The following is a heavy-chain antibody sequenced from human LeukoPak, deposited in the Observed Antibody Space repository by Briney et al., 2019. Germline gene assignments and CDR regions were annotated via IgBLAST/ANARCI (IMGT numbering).Heavy chain of an antibody. J-gene: IGHJ4*02. Sequence: SETLSLTCTVSGGSITSYYWSWIRQPPGKGLEWIGNIYYTGSTNYNPSLRSRVTTSVDTSKNQLSLRLNSVSAADTAVYYCARIEGGYYTSGTLEYWGQGTLVTVSS. D-gene: IGHD3-22*01. CDR2: IYYTGST. CDR3: ARIEGGYYTSGTLEY. CDR1: GGSITSYY. V-gene: IGHV4-59*01.